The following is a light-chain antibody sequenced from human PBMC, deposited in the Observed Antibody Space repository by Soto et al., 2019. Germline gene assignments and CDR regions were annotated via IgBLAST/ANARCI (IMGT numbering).Light chain of an antibody. CDR1: QYVSGGY. Sequence: EIVLTQSPDTLSLSPGEWATLSCRASQYVSGGYLAWYQQKPGQAPRLLIYGASSRATGIPDRVSGSGSGTDFTLTISRLEPEDFAVYYCQQYGRSLPWTFGQGTKVDIK. CDR2: GAS. V-gene: IGKV3-20*01. J-gene: IGKJ1*01. CDR3: QQYGRSLPWT.